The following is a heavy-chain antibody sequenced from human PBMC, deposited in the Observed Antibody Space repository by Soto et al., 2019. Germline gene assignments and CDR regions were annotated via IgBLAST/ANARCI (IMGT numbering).Heavy chain of an antibody. D-gene: IGHD5-12*01. CDR3: ASSYSGYDYAFDY. V-gene: IGHV4-34*09. CDR2: INHSGNT. Sequence: SETLSLTCAVYGGSFSTYYWNWIRQPPGKGLEWIWEINHSGNTQYNPSLKSRVTISVDTSKNQFSLKLSSVTAADTAVYYCASSYSGYDYAFDYWGQGTLVTVSS. CDR1: GGSFSTYY. J-gene: IGHJ4*02.